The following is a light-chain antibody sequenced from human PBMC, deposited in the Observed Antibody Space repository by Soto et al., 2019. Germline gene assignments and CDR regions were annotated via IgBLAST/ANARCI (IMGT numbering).Light chain of an antibody. J-gene: IGKJ1*01. CDR3: QQYGHSPRT. Sequence: EIVLTQSPGTLSLSPGDRATLSCKASQSVADNYLAWYQQKPGQAPRLLIYAASRRAIGIPDTFSGSGSGTYFILTIARLELEVVALYYCQQYGHSPRTFGQGTKVEIK. CDR1: QSVADNY. CDR2: AAS. V-gene: IGKV3-20*01.